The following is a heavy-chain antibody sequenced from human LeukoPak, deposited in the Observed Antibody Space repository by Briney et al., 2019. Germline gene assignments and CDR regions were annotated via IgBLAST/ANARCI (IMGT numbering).Heavy chain of an antibody. CDR3: AKGGDCSSTSCYPINWFDP. CDR1: GFTFSSYA. V-gene: IGHV3-23*01. Sequence: LGGSLRLSCAASGFTFSSYAMSWVRQAPGKGLEWVSAISGSGGSTYYADSVKGRFTISRDNSKNTLYLQMNSLRAEDTAVYYCAKGGDCSSTSCYPINWFDPWGQGTLVTVSS. J-gene: IGHJ5*02. D-gene: IGHD2-2*01. CDR2: ISGSGGST.